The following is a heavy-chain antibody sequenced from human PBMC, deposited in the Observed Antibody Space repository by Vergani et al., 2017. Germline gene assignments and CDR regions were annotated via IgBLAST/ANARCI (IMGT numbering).Heavy chain of an antibody. CDR1: GGSFSGYY. CDR3: AKDYVVVGYYDTSGPFDY. D-gene: IGHD3-22*01. J-gene: IGHJ4*02. V-gene: IGHV4-34*01. Sequence: QVQLQQWGAGLLKPSETLSLTCAVYGGSFSGYYWSWIRQPPGKGLEWIGEINHSGSTNYNPSLKSRVTISVDTSKNQFSLKLSSVTAADTAVYYCAKDYVVVGYYDTSGPFDYWGQGTLVTVSS. CDR2: INHSGST.